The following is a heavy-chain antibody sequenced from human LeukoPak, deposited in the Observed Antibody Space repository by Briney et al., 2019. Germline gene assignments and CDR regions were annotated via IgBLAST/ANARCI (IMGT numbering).Heavy chain of an antibody. CDR1: GFTFSSYS. J-gene: IGHJ4*02. CDR2: IGSSVSTR. Sequence: GGSLRLSCAVSGFTFSSYSMNWVRRAPGKGLEWVSYIGSSVSTRYYADSVKGRFTISRDNAKNSLYLQMNSLRVEDTAVYYCARDSFETDIDYWGQGTLVTVSS. V-gene: IGHV3-48*04. D-gene: IGHD1-14*01. CDR3: ARDSFETDIDY.